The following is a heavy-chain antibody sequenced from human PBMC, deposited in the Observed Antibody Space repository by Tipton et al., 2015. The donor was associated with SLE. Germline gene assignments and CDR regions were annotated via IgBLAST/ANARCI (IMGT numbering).Heavy chain of an antibody. Sequence: TLSLTCTVSGGSISNYYWSWIRQPPGKGLEWIGYMYDSGSTAYNPSLKSRVTISVDTSKNQFFLRLRSVTAADTAVYYCARSGYSSGWYRGRLDIWGQGTMVTVSS. D-gene: IGHD6-19*01. V-gene: IGHV4-59*12. CDR2: MYDSGST. J-gene: IGHJ3*02. CDR1: GGSISNYY. CDR3: ARSGYSSGWYRGRLDI.